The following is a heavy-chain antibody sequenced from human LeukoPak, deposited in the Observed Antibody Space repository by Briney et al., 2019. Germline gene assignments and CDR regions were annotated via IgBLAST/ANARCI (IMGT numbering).Heavy chain of an antibody. CDR1: GYSISSGYH. J-gene: IGHJ4*02. Sequence: SETLSLTCTVSGYSISSGYHWGWIRQPPGKGLEWIGSIYHSGSTYYNPSLKSRVTISVDTSKNQFSLKLSSVTAADTAVYYCARSTGTICPDYWGQGTLVTVSS. D-gene: IGHD1-7*01. CDR3: ARSTGTICPDY. V-gene: IGHV4-38-2*02. CDR2: IYHSGST.